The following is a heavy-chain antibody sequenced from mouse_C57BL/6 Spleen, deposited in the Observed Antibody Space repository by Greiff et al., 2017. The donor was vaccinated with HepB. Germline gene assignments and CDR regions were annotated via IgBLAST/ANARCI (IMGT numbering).Heavy chain of an antibody. V-gene: IGHV1-53*01. Sequence: QVHVKQPGTELVKPGASVKLSCKASGYTFTSYWMHWVKQRPGQGLEWIGNINPSNGGTNYNEKFKSKATLTVDKSSSTAYMQLSSLTSEDSAVYYCARKSIYWYFDVWGTGTTVTVSS. D-gene: IGHD1-3*01. J-gene: IGHJ1*03. CDR2: INPSNGGT. CDR3: ARKSIYWYFDV. CDR1: GYTFTSYW.